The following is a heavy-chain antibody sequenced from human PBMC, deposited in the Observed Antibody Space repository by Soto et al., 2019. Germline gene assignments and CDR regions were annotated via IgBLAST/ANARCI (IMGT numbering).Heavy chain of an antibody. V-gene: IGHV3-23*01. D-gene: IGHD2-8*01. CDR3: VKAVYLLDFDY. CDR2: ISGTGTTT. Sequence: PGGSLRLSCAVSGFTLSTHASIWVRQGPGKGLEWVSTISGTGTTTYYADSVKGRFTISRDNSKNTLYLQMNSLRTEDTAVYYCVKAVYLLDFDYWGQGTLVTVSS. J-gene: IGHJ4*02. CDR1: GFTLSTHA.